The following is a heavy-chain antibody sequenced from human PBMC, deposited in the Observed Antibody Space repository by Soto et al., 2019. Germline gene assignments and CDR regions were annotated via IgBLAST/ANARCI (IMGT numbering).Heavy chain of an antibody. V-gene: IGHV4-34*01. CDR2: IHHSGST. CDR1: GESFSGHY. Sequence: SETLSLTCAVYGESFSGHYWTWVRQTPGKGLEWIGEIHHSGSTNYNPSLKSRVTISVDTSKNQFSLNLSSVNAADTAVYYCARGKGGRSWYRGEEKFYYYGMDVWGQGTTVTVSS. D-gene: IGHD6-13*01. J-gene: IGHJ6*02. CDR3: ARGKGGRSWYRGEEKFYYYGMDV.